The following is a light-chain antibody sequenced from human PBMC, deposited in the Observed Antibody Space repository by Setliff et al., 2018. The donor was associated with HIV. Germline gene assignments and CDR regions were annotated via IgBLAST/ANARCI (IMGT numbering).Light chain of an antibody. CDR1: SSDVGGYNY. J-gene: IGLJ1*01. Sequence: QSVLAQPRSVSGSPGQSVTISCTGTSSDVGGYNYVSWYQQHPGKAPKPMIYDVNKRPSGVPDRFSGSKSGKMASLTISGLQAEDEADYYCCSYAGSSYVFGTGTKVTVL. CDR3: CSYAGSSYV. CDR2: DVN. V-gene: IGLV2-11*01.